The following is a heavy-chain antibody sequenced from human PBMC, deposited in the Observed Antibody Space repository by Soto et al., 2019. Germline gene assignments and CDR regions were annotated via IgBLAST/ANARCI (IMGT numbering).Heavy chain of an antibody. CDR2: IHYSGTT. J-gene: IGHJ6*02. V-gene: IGHV4-4*02. CDR3: ARCAYGSYTFGIDV. D-gene: IGHD3-3*01. Sequence: QVQLQESGPGLVKSSGTLSLTCAVSGVSISSSHWWTWVRQPPGKGLEGIGEIHYSGTTNYNPPLGGRVTISADKSKNQFSLNLSSVTAADTAIYYCARCAYGSYTFGIDVWGQGTTVTVSS. CDR1: GVSISSSHW.